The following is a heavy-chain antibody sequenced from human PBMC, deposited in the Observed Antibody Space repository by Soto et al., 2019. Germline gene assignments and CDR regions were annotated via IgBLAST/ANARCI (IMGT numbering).Heavy chain of an antibody. CDR1: GGSISSGVHS. V-gene: IGHV4-30-4*01. J-gene: IGHJ2*01. Sequence: SETLSLTCTVSGGSISSGVHSWSWIRQPPGKGLEWIGHIFDSGSTYYNPSLKSRLTISVDTSKNQFSLRLSSVTAADTAVYYCAREIMPLTNDWYFDLWGRGTLVTVSS. CDR3: AREIMPLTNDWYFDL. CDR2: IFDSGST. D-gene: IGHD2-8*01.